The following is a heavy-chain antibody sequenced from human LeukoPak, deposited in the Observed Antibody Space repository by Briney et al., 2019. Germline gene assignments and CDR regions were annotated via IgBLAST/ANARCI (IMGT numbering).Heavy chain of an antibody. CDR1: GGTFSNYA. CDR3: ASRSPYNGYDLYDY. J-gene: IGHJ4*02. CDR2: IVPLFGAA. Sequence: SVKVSCKASGGTFSNYAISWVRQAPGQGLEWVGGIVPLFGAANFAQRFQGRVTFTAEKTTSTAYMELSSLRSEDTAVYYCASRSPYNGYDLYDYWGQGTLVTVSS. D-gene: IGHD5-12*01. V-gene: IGHV1-69*06.